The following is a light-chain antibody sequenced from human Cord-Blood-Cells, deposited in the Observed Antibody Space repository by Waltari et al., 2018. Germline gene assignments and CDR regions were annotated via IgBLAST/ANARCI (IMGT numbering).Light chain of an antibody. J-gene: IGKJ1*01. CDR3: QQYNNWSPWT. Sequence: SPGERATLSCRASQSVSSNLAWYQQKPGQAPRLLIYGASTRATGIPARFSGSGSGTEFTLTISSLQSEDFAVYYCQQYNNWSPWTFGQGTKVEIK. V-gene: IGKV3-15*01. CDR1: QSVSSN. CDR2: GAS.